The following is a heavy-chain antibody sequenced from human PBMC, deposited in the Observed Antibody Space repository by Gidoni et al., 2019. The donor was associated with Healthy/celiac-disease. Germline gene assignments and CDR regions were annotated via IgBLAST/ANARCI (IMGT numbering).Heavy chain of an antibody. V-gene: IGHV5-51*03. J-gene: IGHJ3*02. CDR3: ARKTHSYGYVGAFDI. D-gene: IGHD5-18*01. CDR1: GYSSTSYW. Sequence: EVQLVQSGAEVKKPGESLKISCKGSGYSSTSYWIGWVRQMPGKGLEWMGIIYPGDSDTRYSPSFQGQVTISADKSISTAYLQWSSLKASDTAMYYCARKTHSYGYVGAFDIWGQGTMVTVSS. CDR2: IYPGDSDT.